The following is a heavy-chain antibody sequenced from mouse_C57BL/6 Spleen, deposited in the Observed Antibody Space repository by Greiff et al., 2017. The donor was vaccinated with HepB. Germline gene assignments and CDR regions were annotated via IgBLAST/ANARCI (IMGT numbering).Heavy chain of an antibody. Sequence: VQLQQSGPGLVKPSQSLSLTCSVTGYSITSGYYWNWIRQFPGNKLEWMGYISYDGSNNYNPSLKNRISITRDTSKNQFFLKLNSVTTEDTATYYCATGGYYGSFDYWGQGTTLTVSS. CDR2: ISYDGSN. V-gene: IGHV3-6*01. D-gene: IGHD1-1*01. CDR1: GYSITSGYY. J-gene: IGHJ2*01. CDR3: ATGGYYGSFDY.